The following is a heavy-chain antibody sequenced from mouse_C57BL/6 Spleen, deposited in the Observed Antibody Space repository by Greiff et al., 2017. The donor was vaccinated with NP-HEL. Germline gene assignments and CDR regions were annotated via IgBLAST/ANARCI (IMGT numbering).Heavy chain of an antibody. CDR2: IYPGDGDT. CDR3: ARAGEGVWFAY. J-gene: IGHJ3*01. D-gene: IGHD4-1*01. CDR1: GYAFSSYW. V-gene: IGHV1-80*01. Sequence: QVQLQQSGAELVKPGASVKISCKASGYAFSSYWMNWVKQRPGKGLEWIGQIYPGDGDTNYNGKFKGKATLTADKSSSTAYMQLSSLTSGDSAVYFCARAGEGVWFAYWGQGTLVTVSA.